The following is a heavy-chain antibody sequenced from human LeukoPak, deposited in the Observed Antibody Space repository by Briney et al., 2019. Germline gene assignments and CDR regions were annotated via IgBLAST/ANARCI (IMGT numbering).Heavy chain of an antibody. D-gene: IGHD6-19*01. Sequence: GGSLRLSCAASGFTFNSYGMHWVRQAPGKGLEWVAVILYDGSNKYYADSVKGRFTISRDNSKNTLYLQMNSLRAEDTAVYYCARDSSGQYYFDYWGQGTLVTVSS. CDR3: ARDSSGQYYFDY. CDR1: GFTFNSYG. J-gene: IGHJ4*02. V-gene: IGHV3-30*03. CDR2: ILYDGSNK.